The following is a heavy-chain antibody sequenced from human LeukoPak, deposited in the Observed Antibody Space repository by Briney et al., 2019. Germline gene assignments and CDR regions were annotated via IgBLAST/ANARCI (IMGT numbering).Heavy chain of an antibody. CDR1: GFTSSSYE. CDR3: ARESITGHRDFDY. J-gene: IGHJ4*02. Sequence: GGSLRLSCAASGFTSSSYEMNWVRQAPGKGLEWVSYISSSGSTIYYADSVKGRFTVSRDNAKNSLYLQMNSLRAEDTAVYYCARESITGHRDFDYWGQGTLVTVSS. D-gene: IGHD1-20*01. V-gene: IGHV3-48*03. CDR2: ISSSGSTI.